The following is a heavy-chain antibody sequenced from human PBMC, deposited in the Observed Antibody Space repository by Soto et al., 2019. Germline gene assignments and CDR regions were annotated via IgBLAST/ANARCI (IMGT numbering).Heavy chain of an antibody. CDR3: ASTYGSGSYLGMDV. CDR2: RIPFFGKA. Sequence: QVQLVQSGAEVKKPGSSVKVSCKASGGTFSSYAISWLRRSPGQGLEGLGGRIPFFGKAKYAQEFQGRVTITADKSKSTGYMELRSLRSGDTAVYYCASTYGSGSYLGMDVWGQGTTVTVSS. J-gene: IGHJ6*02. CDR1: GGTFSSYA. D-gene: IGHD3-10*01. V-gene: IGHV1-69*06.